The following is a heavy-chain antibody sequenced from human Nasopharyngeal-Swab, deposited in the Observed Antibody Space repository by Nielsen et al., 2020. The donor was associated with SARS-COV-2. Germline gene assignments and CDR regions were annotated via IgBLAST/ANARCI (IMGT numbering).Heavy chain of an antibody. CDR2: IYYSGST. CDR3: ARAYDYVWGSYRYTLDAFDI. Sequence: SETLSLTCTVSGGSISSYYWSWIRQPPGKGLEWIGYIYYSGSTNYNPSLKSRVTISVDTSKNQFSLKLSSVTAADTAVYYCARAYDYVWGSYRYTLDAFDIWGQGTMVTVSS. D-gene: IGHD3-16*02. V-gene: IGHV4-59*13. CDR1: GGSISSYY. J-gene: IGHJ3*02.